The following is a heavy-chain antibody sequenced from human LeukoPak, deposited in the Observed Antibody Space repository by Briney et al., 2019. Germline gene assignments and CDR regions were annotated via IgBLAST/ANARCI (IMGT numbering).Heavy chain of an antibody. V-gene: IGHV3-9*01. Sequence: GGSLRLSCAASGFTFDDYAMHWVRQAPGKGLEWVSGISWNSGSIGYADSVKGRFTISRDNAKNSLYLQMNSLRAEDTSVYFCARLSYWVFEIWGQGTMVTVSS. D-gene: IGHD2-21*01. CDR2: ISWNSGSI. CDR3: ARLSYWVFEI. J-gene: IGHJ3*02. CDR1: GFTFDDYA.